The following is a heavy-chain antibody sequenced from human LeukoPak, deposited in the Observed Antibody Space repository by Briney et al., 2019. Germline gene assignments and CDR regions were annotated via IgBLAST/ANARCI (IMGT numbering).Heavy chain of an antibody. Sequence: SSVTVSCKASGCTVSSYAMSCVRQAPGHVLDWMGGIIPIFGTANYAQKFQGRVTITADESTSTAYMELSSLRSEDTAVYYCATTTTVTTIDYYYMDVWGKGTTVTVSS. CDR2: IIPIFGTA. CDR3: ATTTTVTTIDYYYMDV. CDR1: GCTVSSYA. J-gene: IGHJ6*03. D-gene: IGHD4-11*01. V-gene: IGHV1-69*13.